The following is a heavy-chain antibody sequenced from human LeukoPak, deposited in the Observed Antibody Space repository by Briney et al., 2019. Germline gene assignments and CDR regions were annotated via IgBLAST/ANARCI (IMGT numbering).Heavy chain of an antibody. CDR1: GFSLSGHA. V-gene: IGHV3-30*04. CDR2: ISHDGSKE. CDR3: ARVPRLTGAPFDY. Sequence: GGSLRLSCAASGFSLSGHAMHWVRQAPGKGLEWVALISHDGSKEHYADSVKGRFSISRDNSRNTVHLQMNSLRPEDTAMYYCARVPRLTGAPFDYWGQGNLVTVSS. D-gene: IGHD3-9*01. J-gene: IGHJ4*02.